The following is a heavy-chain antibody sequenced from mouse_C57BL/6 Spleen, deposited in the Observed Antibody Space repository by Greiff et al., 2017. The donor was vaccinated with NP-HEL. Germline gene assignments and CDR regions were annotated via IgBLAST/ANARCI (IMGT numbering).Heavy chain of an antibody. D-gene: IGHD2-2*01. CDR2: ISSGSSTI. V-gene: IGHV5-17*01. CDR3: ARQGVTRAYWYFDV. J-gene: IGHJ1*03. Sequence: EVKLMESGGGLVKPGGSLKLSCAASGFTFSDYGMHWVRQAPEKGLEWVAYISSGSSTIYYADTVKGRFTISRDNAKNTLFLQMTSLRSEDTAMYYCARQGVTRAYWYFDVWGTGTTVTVSS. CDR1: GFTFSDYG.